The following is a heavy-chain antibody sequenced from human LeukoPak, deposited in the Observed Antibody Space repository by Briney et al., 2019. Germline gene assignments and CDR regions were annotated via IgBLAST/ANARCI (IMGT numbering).Heavy chain of an antibody. V-gene: IGHV5-51*01. J-gene: IGHJ3*02. Sequence: GESLKISCQGSGYSFTTYWIGWVRQMPGKGLEWMGIIHPGDSDTRYSPSFQGQVTISADKSISTAYLQWNSLKASDTAMYYCARRDGYGAYDIWGQGTMVTVSS. CDR1: GYSFTTYW. CDR3: ARRDGYGAYDI. D-gene: IGHD5-24*01. CDR2: IHPGDSDT.